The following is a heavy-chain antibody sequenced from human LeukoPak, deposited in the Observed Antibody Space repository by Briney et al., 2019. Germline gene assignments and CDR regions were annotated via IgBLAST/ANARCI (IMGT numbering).Heavy chain of an antibody. CDR2: IGSKAYGGTT. D-gene: IGHD4-11*01. CDR3: TRVFGNYVDYYYMDV. Sequence: PGGSLRLSCTASGFTFGEYPITWVRQARGTGLEWVGFIGSKAYGGTTEYAASVKGRFTISRDDSKSIAYLQVNSLKTGDTAVYYCTRVFGNYVDYYYMDVWGKGTTVTVSS. CDR1: GFTFGEYP. V-gene: IGHV3-49*04. J-gene: IGHJ6*03.